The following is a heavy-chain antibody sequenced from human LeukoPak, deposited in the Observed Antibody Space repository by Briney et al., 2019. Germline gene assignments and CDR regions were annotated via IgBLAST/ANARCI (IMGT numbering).Heavy chain of an antibody. Sequence: SETLSLTCTVSGGSISSSSYYWGWIRQPPGKGLEWIGSIYYSGSTYYNPSLKSRVTISVDTSKNQFSLKLSSVTAADTAVYYCASLEDIVVVPAAMETDYWGQGTLVTVSS. CDR3: ASLEDIVVVPAAMETDY. V-gene: IGHV4-39*01. CDR1: GGSISSSSYY. D-gene: IGHD2-2*01. CDR2: IYYSGST. J-gene: IGHJ4*02.